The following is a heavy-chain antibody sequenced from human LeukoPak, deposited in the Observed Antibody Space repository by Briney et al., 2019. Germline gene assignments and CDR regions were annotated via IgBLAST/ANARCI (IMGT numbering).Heavy chain of an antibody. J-gene: IGHJ4*02. D-gene: IGHD5-18*01. Sequence: PGGSQRLSCAASGFTFSSFWMSWVRQAPGKGLEWVANIGQDGTEKYSVDSVKGRFTISRDNAKNSLYLQMNSLRAEDTGVYYCARGWAAIDSWGQGTLVTVSS. V-gene: IGHV3-7*04. CDR3: ARGWAAIDS. CDR2: IGQDGTEK. CDR1: GFTFSSFW.